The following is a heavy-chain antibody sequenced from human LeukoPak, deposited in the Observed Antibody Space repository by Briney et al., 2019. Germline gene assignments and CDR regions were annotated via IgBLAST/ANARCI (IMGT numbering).Heavy chain of an antibody. CDR3: ARGDGLWSGYYSE. Sequence: PSETLSLTCAVYAGSFSGHYWGWIRQPPGKGLEWIGDITHSGYTNYNPSLKSRVTISVDTSRNHFSLKLTSVTAADTAVYYCARGDGLWSGYYSEWGQGTLVTVSS. V-gene: IGHV4-34*01. CDR2: ITHSGYT. J-gene: IGHJ4*02. D-gene: IGHD3-3*01. CDR1: AGSFSGHY.